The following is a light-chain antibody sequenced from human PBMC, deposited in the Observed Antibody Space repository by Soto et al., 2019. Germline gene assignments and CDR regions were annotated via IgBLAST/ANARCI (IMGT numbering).Light chain of an antibody. Sequence: QYALTQPASVYGSPGQSITISCTGTSSDVGGYNYVSWYQQDPGKAPKLMIYEVSNRPSGVSNRFSGSKSGNTASLTISGLQAEDEADYYCSSYTSSSTLVFGGGTKLTVL. CDR1: SSDVGGYNY. CDR3: SSYTSSSTLV. J-gene: IGLJ2*01. CDR2: EVS. V-gene: IGLV2-14*01.